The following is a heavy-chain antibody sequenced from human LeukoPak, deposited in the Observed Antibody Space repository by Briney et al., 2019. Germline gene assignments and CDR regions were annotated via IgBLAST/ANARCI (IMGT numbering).Heavy chain of an antibody. CDR1: GFTFDDYG. V-gene: IGHV3-20*04. CDR3: ARVPYCGGDCPKYFQH. CDR2: INWNGGST. Sequence: GGSLRLSRAASGFTFDDYGMSWVRQAPGKGLEWVSGINWNGGSTGYADSVKGRFTISRDNAKNSLYLQMNSLRAEDTALYYCARVPYCGGDCPKYFQHWGQGTLVTVSS. D-gene: IGHD2-21*02. J-gene: IGHJ1*01.